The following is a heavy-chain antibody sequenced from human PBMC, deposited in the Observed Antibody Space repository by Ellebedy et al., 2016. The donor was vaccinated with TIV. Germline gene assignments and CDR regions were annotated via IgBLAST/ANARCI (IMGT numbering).Heavy chain of an antibody. J-gene: IGHJ5*02. CDR1: GFSFRSYW. Sequence: GGSLRLSCAASGFSFRSYWMSWVRQAPGKGLQWVANIYHDGSVQYYVDSVKGRFTISRDNADNSLFLQMNSLRAEDTAVYYCARRGSYGDYAVQINSWFDTWGRGTLVAVSS. CDR2: IYHDGSVQ. V-gene: IGHV3-7*01. CDR3: ARRGSYGDYAVQINSWFDT. D-gene: IGHD4-17*01.